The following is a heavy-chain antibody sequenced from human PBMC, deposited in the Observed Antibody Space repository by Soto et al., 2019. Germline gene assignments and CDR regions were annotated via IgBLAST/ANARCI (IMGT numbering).Heavy chain of an antibody. CDR1: GFTFSSYE. CDR2: ISSRGSTI. V-gene: IGHV3-48*03. J-gene: IGHJ4*02. CDR3: ARLPKGSLVTA. Sequence: EVQLVESGGGLVQPGGSLRLSCAASGFTFSSYEMQWVRQAPGKGLEWVSYISSRGSTIYYADSVKGRFTVSRDNAKNTLFLRMNSLRDDDTAMYYCARLPKGSLVTAWGQGTLVTVSS. D-gene: IGHD2-21*02.